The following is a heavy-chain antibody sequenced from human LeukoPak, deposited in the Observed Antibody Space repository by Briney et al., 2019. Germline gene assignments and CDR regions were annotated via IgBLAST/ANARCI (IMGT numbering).Heavy chain of an antibody. V-gene: IGHV3-11*06. J-gene: IGHJ4*02. CDR1: GFTFSDYY. CDR2: ISSSSSYT. D-gene: IGHD3-22*01. CDR3: ARGGKYYYDSSGYYYFAY. Sequence: GRSLRLSCAASGFTFSDYYISWIRQAPGKGLEWVSYISSSSSYTNNADSVKGRFTISRDNAKISMYLQMKSLRAEDTAVYYCARGGKYYYDSSGYYYFAYWGQGTLVTVSS.